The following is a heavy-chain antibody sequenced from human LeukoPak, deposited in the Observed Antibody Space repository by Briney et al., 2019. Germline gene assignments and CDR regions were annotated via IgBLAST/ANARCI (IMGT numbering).Heavy chain of an antibody. Sequence: ASVKVSCKASGYTFTSYYMHWVRQATGQGLEWMGWLNPNSGNTGYAQKFQGRVTMTMNTSISAAYMELGSLRSEDTAVYYCARGRGNFYVDYYYMDVWGKGTTVTISS. V-gene: IGHV1-8*02. CDR1: GYTFTSYY. CDR3: ARGRGNFYVDYYYMDV. CDR2: LNPNSGNT. J-gene: IGHJ6*03. D-gene: IGHD1-7*01.